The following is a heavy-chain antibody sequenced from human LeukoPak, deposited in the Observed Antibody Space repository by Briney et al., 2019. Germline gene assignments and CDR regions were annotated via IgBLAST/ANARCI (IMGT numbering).Heavy chain of an antibody. V-gene: IGHV3-23*01. J-gene: IGHJ4*03. CDR3: AKHFGSGTYYNFLDY. CDR1: GFTFSSYA. Sequence: GGSLSLSCAASGFTFSSYAMSWVRQAPGKGLEWVSAISGSGGSTYYADSVKGRFTISRDNSKNTLYLHVNSLRAEGTAVYYCAKHFGSGTYYNFLDYWGQGTTVTVSS. CDR2: ISGSGGST. D-gene: IGHD3-10*01.